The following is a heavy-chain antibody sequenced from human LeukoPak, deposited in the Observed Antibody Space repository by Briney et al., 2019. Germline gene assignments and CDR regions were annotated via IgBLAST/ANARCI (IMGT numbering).Heavy chain of an antibody. CDR1: GGSISSSSYY. CDR2: IYYSGST. CDR3: ARQYYGGATTGGGSNYFGY. Sequence: SETLSLTCTVSGGSISSSSYYWGWIRQPPGKGLEWIGSIYYSGSTYYNPSLKSRVTISVDTSKNQFSLKLSSVTAADTAVYYCARQYYGGATTGGGSNYFGYWGQGTLVTVSS. D-gene: IGHD1-26*01. J-gene: IGHJ4*02. V-gene: IGHV4-39*01.